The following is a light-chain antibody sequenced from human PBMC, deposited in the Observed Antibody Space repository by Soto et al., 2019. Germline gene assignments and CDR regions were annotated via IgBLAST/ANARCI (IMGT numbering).Light chain of an antibody. CDR2: KAS. CDR3: QPYNTFLLT. CDR1: QIISNW. Sequence: DIPVTQSPSTLSASVGDSVTISCRASQIISNWLAWYQQKPGKAPKLLIYKASTLESGVPSRCSGSESGADFTLTISGLQPDDFATYYCQPYNTFLLTFGPGTKVDLK. V-gene: IGKV1-5*03. J-gene: IGKJ3*01.